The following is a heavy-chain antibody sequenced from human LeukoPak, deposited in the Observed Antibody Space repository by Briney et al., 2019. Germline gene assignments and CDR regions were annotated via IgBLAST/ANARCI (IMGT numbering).Heavy chain of an antibody. J-gene: IGHJ4*02. CDR2: INWNGGST. D-gene: IGHD2-15*01. Sequence: GSLRLSCAASGFTFDDYGMSWVRQAPGKGLEWVSGINWNGGSTGYADSVKGRFTISRDNAKNSLYLQMNSLRAEDTALYYCVRDFVSAAPASGVSFDYWGQGTLVTVSS. CDR3: VRDFVSAAPASGVSFDY. CDR1: GFTFDDYG. V-gene: IGHV3-20*04.